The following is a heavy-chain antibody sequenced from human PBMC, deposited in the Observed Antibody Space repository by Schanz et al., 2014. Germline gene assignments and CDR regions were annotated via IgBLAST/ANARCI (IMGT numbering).Heavy chain of an antibody. CDR3: ARIGGSVFDY. D-gene: IGHD3-10*01. V-gene: IGHV3-23*04. CDR1: GFSFTTYA. Sequence: VQLVDSGGGLVKPGGSLRLSCASSGFSFTTYAMSWVRQAPGKGLEWVSSISSGGGSTYYADSVKGRFTISRDNSKNTLYLQMKSLRAEDTAVYYCARIGGSVFDYWAQGTLVTVSS. J-gene: IGHJ4*02. CDR2: ISSGGGST.